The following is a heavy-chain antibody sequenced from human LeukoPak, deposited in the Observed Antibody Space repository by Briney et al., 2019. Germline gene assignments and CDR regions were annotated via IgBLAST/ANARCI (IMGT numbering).Heavy chain of an antibody. D-gene: IGHD2-15*01. V-gene: IGHV3-21*01. CDR1: GFTFSSYS. CDR3: ARDSVVARY. CDR2: ISSSSSYI. J-gene: IGHJ4*02. Sequence: GGSLRLSCAASGFTFSSYSMNWVRQAPGEGLEWVSSISSSSSYIYYADSVKGRFTISRDNSNTSLYLQMNSLRAEDTAVYYCARDSVVARYWGQGTLVTVSS.